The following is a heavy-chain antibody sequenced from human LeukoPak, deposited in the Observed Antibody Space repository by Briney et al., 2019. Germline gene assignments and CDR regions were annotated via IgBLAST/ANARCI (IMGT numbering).Heavy chain of an antibody. V-gene: IGHV3-23*01. D-gene: IGHD3-10*01. CDR1: GFTFSSHA. CDR2: ISGSGGST. J-gene: IGHJ4*02. CDR3: AKEVGSGSYFDY. Sequence: GGSLRLSCAASGFTFSSHAMSWVRQAPGKGLEWVSAISGSGGSTYYADSVKGRFTISRDNSKNTLYLQINSLRAEDTAVYYCAKEVGSGSYFDYWGQGTLVTVSS.